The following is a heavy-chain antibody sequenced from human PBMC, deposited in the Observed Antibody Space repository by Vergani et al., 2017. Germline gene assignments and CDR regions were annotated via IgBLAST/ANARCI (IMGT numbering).Heavy chain of an antibody. CDR1: GFTFSGSA. Sequence: EVQLVESRGGLVQPGGSLKLSCAASGFTFSGSAMHWVRQASGKGLEWVGRIRSKANSYATAYAASVKGRFTISRDDSKNTAYLQMNSLKTEDTAVYYCTRLQDIVVVPAATKYYYYMDVWGKGTTVTVSS. CDR2: IRSKANSYAT. CDR3: TRLQDIVVVPAATKYYYYMDV. V-gene: IGHV3-73*02. J-gene: IGHJ6*03. D-gene: IGHD2-2*01.